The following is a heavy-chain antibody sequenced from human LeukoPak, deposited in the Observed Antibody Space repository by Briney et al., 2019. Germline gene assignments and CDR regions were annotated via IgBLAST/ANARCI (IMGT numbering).Heavy chain of an antibody. CDR1: GYSFTRYW. D-gene: IGHD5-24*01. CDR2: IYPGDSDS. J-gene: IGHJ4*02. CDR3: ARANRDGHNQNFDH. V-gene: IGHV5-51*01. Sequence: GESLKISCKGSGYSFTRYWIGWVRQMPGKGLEWMGIIYPGDSDSRYSPSFQGQVIISVDKSISTAYLQWSSLKASDTAMYYCARANRDGHNQNFDHWGQGTLVSVSS.